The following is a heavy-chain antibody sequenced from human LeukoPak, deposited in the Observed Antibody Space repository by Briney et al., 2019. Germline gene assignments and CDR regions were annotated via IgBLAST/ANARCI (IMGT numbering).Heavy chain of an antibody. J-gene: IGHJ4*02. Sequence: PSETLSLTCTVSGGSISSSSYYWGWIRQPPGKGLEWVSVIYSGGTTYYADSVKGRFSISRDNSKNTLYLQMNSLRAEDTALYYCARERPHLYWGQGTLVTVSS. V-gene: IGHV3-66*01. CDR2: IYSGGTT. CDR3: ARERPHLY. CDR1: GGSISSSSYY.